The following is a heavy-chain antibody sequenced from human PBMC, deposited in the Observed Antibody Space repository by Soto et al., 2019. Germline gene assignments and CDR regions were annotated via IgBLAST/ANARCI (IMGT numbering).Heavy chain of an antibody. CDR1: GFTFSDYA. V-gene: IGHV3-23*01. Sequence: SLRLSCTASGFTFSDYAMIWVRQPPVKGLEWVSVISAGGSTYYSDSVKGRFTVSRANSKNTLYLQMNSLRAEDTAVYYCAMAGRWLQFEFYFDYGGQAPLVTVSS. CDR3: AMAGRWLQFEFYFDY. CDR2: ISAGGST. J-gene: IGHJ4*02. D-gene: IGHD5-12*01.